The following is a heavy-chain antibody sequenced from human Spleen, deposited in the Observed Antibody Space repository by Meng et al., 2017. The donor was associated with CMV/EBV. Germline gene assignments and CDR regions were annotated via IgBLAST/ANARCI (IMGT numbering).Heavy chain of an antibody. CDR2: INPKSGGT. CDR3: ARAWRVGATIVY. J-gene: IGHJ4*02. V-gene: IGHV1-2*02. Sequence: ASVQVSCKASGYTFTAYYIHWVRQAPGQGLEWMGWINPKSGGTHYAQRFQGRVTLTRDTSIRTTYMELSRLRSDDTAVYYCARAWRVGATIVYWGQGTLVTVSS. D-gene: IGHD1-26*01. CDR1: GYTFTAYY.